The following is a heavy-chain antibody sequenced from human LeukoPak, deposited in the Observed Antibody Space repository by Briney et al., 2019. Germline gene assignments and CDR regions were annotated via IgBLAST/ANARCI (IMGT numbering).Heavy chain of an antibody. Sequence: PSETLSLTCTVSGYSISSGYYWGWIRQPPGKGLEWIVTIYYSGSTYYNPSLKSRVTISVDTSKNQFSLKLSSVTAADTAVYYCARGFRYQLQKFDYWGQGTLVTVSS. J-gene: IGHJ4*02. V-gene: IGHV4-38-2*02. CDR2: IYYSGST. CDR1: GYSISSGYY. D-gene: IGHD2-2*01. CDR3: ARGFRYQLQKFDY.